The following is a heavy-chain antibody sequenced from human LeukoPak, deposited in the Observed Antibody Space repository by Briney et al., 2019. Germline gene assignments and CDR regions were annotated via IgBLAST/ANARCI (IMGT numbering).Heavy chain of an antibody. V-gene: IGHV4-4*02. CDR1: GGSISSSNW. D-gene: IGHD6-13*01. CDR2: IYHSGST. J-gene: IGHJ3*02. Sequence: SETLSLTCAVSGGSISSSNWWSWVRPPPGKGLEWIGEIYHSGSTNYNPSLKSRVTISVDKSKNQFSLKLSSVTAADTAVYYCAREGGSSWPGEAFDIWGQGTMVTVSS. CDR3: AREGGSSWPGEAFDI.